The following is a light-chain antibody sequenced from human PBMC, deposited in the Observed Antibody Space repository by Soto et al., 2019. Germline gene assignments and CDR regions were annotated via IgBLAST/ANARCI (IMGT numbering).Light chain of an antibody. J-gene: IGKJ5*01. CDR3: QQYDSSSIT. CDR2: SAS. Sequence: EVVLTQSPGTLSLSPGETATLSCRARQSVSSNYFAWYQQKPGQAPRLVIYSASSRATGITDRFSGSGSGTDFTLTISRLEPEDFAVYYCQQYDSSSITFGQGTRLEIK. V-gene: IGKV3-20*01. CDR1: QSVSSNY.